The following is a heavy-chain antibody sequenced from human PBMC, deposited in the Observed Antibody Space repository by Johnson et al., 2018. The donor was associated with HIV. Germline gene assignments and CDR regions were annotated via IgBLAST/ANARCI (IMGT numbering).Heavy chain of an antibody. CDR3: AKDLALSGYLDAFDI. CDR2: IGTAGDT. Sequence: VQLVESGGGLVQPGGSLRLSCAASGFTFSSYDMHWVRQGTGKGLEWVSAIGTAGDTYYPGSVKGRFTISRDNAKNSLYLQMNSLRAEDTALYYCAKDLALSGYLDAFDIWGQGTVVTVSS. D-gene: IGHD3-22*01. V-gene: IGHV3-13*01. CDR1: GFTFSSYD. J-gene: IGHJ3*02.